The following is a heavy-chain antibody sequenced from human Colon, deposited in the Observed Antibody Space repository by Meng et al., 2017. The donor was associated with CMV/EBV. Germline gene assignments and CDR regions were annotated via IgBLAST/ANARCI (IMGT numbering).Heavy chain of an antibody. CDR3: ARSDYDFWSGYLGYFDY. D-gene: IGHD3-3*01. V-gene: IGHV1-18*01. CDR1: GYTFTNYG. CDR2: ISAYNGKT. J-gene: IGHJ4*02. Sequence: ASVKVSCKASGYTFTNYGINWVRQAPGQGLEWMGWISAYNGKTNYAQKLQGRVTMTTDTSTGTAYMELRSLRAEDTAVYYCARSDYDFWSGYLGYFDYWGQGTLVTVSS.